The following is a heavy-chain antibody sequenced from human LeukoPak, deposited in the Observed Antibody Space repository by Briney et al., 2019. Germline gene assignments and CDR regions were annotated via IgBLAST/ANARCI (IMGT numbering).Heavy chain of an antibody. D-gene: IGHD2-21*01. CDR1: GFTFSSYG. CDR3: AKAPVTTCRGAYCYPFDY. V-gene: IGHV3-23*01. CDR2: ISGSGGST. Sequence: GGSLRLSCAASGFTFSSYGMSWVRQAPGKGLEWVSAISGSGGSTYYADSVKGRFTISRDNSKNTLYLQMNSLRAEDAAVYYCAKAPVTTCRGAYCYPFDYWGQGTLVTVSS. J-gene: IGHJ4*02.